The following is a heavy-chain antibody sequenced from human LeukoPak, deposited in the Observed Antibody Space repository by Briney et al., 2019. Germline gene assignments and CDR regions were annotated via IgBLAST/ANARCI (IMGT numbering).Heavy chain of an antibody. Sequence: SETLSLTCSVSGGSISSSSYYWNWIRQPPGKGLEWVGSIYYSGTTYYNSSLQSRVTISEATSKNRFSLMLTSVTAADTAVYYCARQVSDYFYYYIDVWGEGTTVIVSS. J-gene: IGHJ6*03. V-gene: IGHV4-39*01. CDR3: ARQVSDYFYYYIDV. CDR2: IYYSGTT. CDR1: GGSISSSSYY.